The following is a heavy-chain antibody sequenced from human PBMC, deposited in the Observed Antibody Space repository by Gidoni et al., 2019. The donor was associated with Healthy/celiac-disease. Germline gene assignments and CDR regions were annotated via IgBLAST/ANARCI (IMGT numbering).Heavy chain of an antibody. CDR3: AKRNMVRGTYLFDY. V-gene: IGHV3-23*01. D-gene: IGHD3-10*01. J-gene: IGHJ4*02. CDR1: GFTFSSYA. CDR2: ISGSGGST. Sequence: EVQLLEAGGGLVQPGGSLRISCAASGFTFSSYAMSWVRQAPGKGLEWVSAISGSGGSTYYADSVKGRFTISRDNSKNTLYLQMNSLRAEDTAVYYCAKRNMVRGTYLFDYWGQGTLVTVSS.